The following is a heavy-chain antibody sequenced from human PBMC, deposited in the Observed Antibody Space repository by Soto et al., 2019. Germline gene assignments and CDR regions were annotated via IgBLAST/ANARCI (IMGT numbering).Heavy chain of an antibody. CDR2: ISSSSSYI. CDR3: ARDFYYYDSSGYYPFDY. J-gene: IGHJ4*02. D-gene: IGHD3-22*01. CDR1: GFTFSSYS. V-gene: IGHV3-21*01. Sequence: PWGSLRLSCAASGFTFSSYSMNWVRQAPGKGLEWVSSISSSSSYIYYADSVKGRFTISRDNAKNSLYLQMNSLRAEDTAVYYCARDFYYYDSSGYYPFDYWGQGTLVTVSS.